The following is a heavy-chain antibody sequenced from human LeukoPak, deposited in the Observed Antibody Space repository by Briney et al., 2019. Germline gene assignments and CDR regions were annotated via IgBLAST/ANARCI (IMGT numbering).Heavy chain of an antibody. V-gene: IGHV6-1*01. D-gene: IGHD7-27*01. CDR3: ARDPSNWGNAFDI. CDR2: TYYRSKWYT. Sequence: SQTLSLTCAISGDSVSSNSAAWDWIRQSPSRGLQWLGRTYYRSKWYTDYALSVRSRVNINPDTSKNQFSLQLNSVTPEDTAVYYCARDPSNWGNAFDIWGQGTMVTVSS. CDR1: GDSVSSNSAA. J-gene: IGHJ3*02.